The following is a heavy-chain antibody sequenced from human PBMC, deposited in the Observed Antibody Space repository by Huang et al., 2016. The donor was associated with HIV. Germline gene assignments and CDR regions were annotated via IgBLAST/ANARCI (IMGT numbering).Heavy chain of an antibody. CDR1: GFTFSTYW. V-gene: IGHV3-7*01. CDR2: SRGDGRCK. CDR3: ARDMNYYDNSGHYLDAFDI. D-gene: IGHD3-22*01. Sequence: EVQLVESGGGLVQAGGSLRLSCAASGFTFSTYWMTWVRQVPGKGREGVANSRGDGRCKYYVESVQGRFTIARDNARNSLCLQMSSLRAEDTAVYYCARDMNYYDNSGHYLDAFDIWGQGTLVTVSS. J-gene: IGHJ3*02.